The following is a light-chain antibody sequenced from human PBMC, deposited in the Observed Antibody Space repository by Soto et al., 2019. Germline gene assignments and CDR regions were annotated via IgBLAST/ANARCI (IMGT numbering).Light chain of an antibody. V-gene: IGKV1-5*03. CDR2: GAS. CDR1: QNIDRW. J-gene: IGKJ1*01. CDR3: QQYNSYPWT. Sequence: DIQMTQSPSTLSASVGDRVTITCRASQNIDRWLAWYQQKPGKAPNLLIYGASNLESGVPSRFSGSGSGTDVTLTISSLRPDDFAPYYCQQYNSYPWTFGQVTKVEIK.